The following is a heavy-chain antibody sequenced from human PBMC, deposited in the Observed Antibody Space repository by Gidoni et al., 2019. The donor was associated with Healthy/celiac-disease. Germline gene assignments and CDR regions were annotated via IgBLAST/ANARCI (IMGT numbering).Heavy chain of an antibody. CDR1: GGSISSYY. J-gene: IGHJ5*02. CDR3: ARGVTMYNWFDP. Sequence: QVQLQESGPGLVKPSETLSLTCTVPGGSISSYYWSWIRQPPGKGLEWIGYIYYSGSTNYNPSLKSRVTISVDTSKNQFSLKLSSVTAADTAVYYCARGVTMYNWFDPWGQGTLVTVSS. V-gene: IGHV4-59*01. CDR2: IYYSGST. D-gene: IGHD3-3*01.